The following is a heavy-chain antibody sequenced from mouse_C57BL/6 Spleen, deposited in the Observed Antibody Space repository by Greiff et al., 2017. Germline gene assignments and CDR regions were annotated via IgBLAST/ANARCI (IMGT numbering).Heavy chain of an antibody. CDR1: GYTFTDYE. Sequence: QVQLQQSGAELVRPGASVTLSCKASGYTFTDYEMHWVKQTPVHGLEWIGAIDPETGGTASNQKFKGKAILTADKSSSTSYMELRSLTSEDSAVYYCTRSREYGDNYFDYWGQCTTLTVSS. V-gene: IGHV1-15*01. J-gene: IGHJ2*01. CDR3: TRSREYGDNYFDY. CDR2: IDPETGGT. D-gene: IGHD3-3*01.